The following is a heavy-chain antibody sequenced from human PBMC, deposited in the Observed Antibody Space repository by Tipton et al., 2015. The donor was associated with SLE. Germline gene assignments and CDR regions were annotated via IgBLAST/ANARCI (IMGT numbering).Heavy chain of an antibody. CDR3: AGGGRYYVDDALDI. J-gene: IGHJ3*02. D-gene: IGHD1-26*01. V-gene: IGHV3-64D*08. CDR1: GFTFSSYA. CDR2: ISSNGGST. Sequence: GSLRLSCSASGFTFSSYAMHWVRQAPGKGLEYVSAISSNGGSTYYADSVKGRFTISRDNSKNTLYLQMSSLRAEDTAVYYCAGGGRYYVDDALDIWGQGTMVTVCS.